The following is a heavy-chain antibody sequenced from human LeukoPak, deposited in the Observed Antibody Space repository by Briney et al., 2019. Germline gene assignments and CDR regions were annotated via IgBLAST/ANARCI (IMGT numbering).Heavy chain of an antibody. J-gene: IGHJ4*02. CDR3: ARDLVVAVAGRSL. Sequence: ASVKASCKASGYTFTGYYVHWVRQAPGQGLEWMGWINPNSGGTNYAQKFQGRVTMTRDTSISTAYMELSRLRSDDTAVYYCARDLVVAVAGRSLWGQGTLVTVSS. D-gene: IGHD6-19*01. CDR1: GYTFTGYY. V-gene: IGHV1-2*02. CDR2: INPNSGGT.